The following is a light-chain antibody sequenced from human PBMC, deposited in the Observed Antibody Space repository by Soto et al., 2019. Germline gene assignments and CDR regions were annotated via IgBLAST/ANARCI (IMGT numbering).Light chain of an antibody. CDR2: DVR. Sequence: QSPLTQPASVSGSPGQSITISCTGTSNDVGGYNYVSWYQQHPDTAPKLIIYDVRYRPSGVSNRFSGSKSGNTASLTTSGLQAEDEADYYCSAYTSSSTPYVFGSGTKLTVL. CDR3: SAYTSSSTPYV. CDR1: SNDVGGYNY. V-gene: IGLV2-14*03. J-gene: IGLJ1*01.